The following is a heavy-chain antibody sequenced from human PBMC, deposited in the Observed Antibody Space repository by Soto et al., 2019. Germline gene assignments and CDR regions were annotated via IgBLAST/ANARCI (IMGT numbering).Heavy chain of an antibody. CDR3: AKVGSYGYGSNSDVVY. V-gene: IGHV3-30*18. D-gene: IGHD3-16*01. Sequence: QVQLVESGGGVVQPGSSLRLSCAASGFRFSMYGMHWVRQAPGKGLEWVALISYDGSETYYGDSVKGRFTISRDSSKNTLYLDVSSLRVEDSAVYYCAKVGSYGYGSNSDVVYWGQGTLVSVAS. J-gene: IGHJ4*02. CDR2: ISYDGSET. CDR1: GFRFSMYG.